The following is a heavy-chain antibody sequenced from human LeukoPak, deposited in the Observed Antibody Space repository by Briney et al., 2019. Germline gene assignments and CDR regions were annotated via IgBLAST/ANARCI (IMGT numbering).Heavy chain of an antibody. D-gene: IGHD3-22*01. CDR2: INTNTGNP. Sequence: GASVKVSCKASGYTFTSYAMNWVRQAPGQGLEWMGWINTNTGNPTYAQGFTGRFVFSLDTSVSTAYLQISSLKAEDTAVYYCARGSVIVVVTGPNFDYWGQGTLVTVSS. J-gene: IGHJ4*02. CDR3: ARGSVIVVVTGPNFDY. V-gene: IGHV7-4-1*02. CDR1: GYTFTSYA.